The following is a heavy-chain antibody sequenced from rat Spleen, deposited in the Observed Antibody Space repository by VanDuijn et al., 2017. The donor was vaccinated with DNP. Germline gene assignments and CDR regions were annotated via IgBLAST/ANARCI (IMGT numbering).Heavy chain of an antibody. CDR3: AKNSGYYFDY. J-gene: IGHJ2*01. CDR1: GFTFSSFP. D-gene: IGHD4-3*01. V-gene: IGHV5-46*01. CDR2: IGSDGGRT. Sequence: EVQLVETGGGLVQPGRSLKLSCAASGFTFSSFPMAWVRQAPTKGLEWVATIGSDGGRTSYRDSVKGRFTISRDNGKSTLYLQMNSLKSEDTATYYCAKNSGYYFDYWGQGVMVTVSS.